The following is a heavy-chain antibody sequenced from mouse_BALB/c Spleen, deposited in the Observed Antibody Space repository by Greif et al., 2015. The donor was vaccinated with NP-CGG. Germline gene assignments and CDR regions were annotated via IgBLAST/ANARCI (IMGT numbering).Heavy chain of an antibody. CDR3: ARYGYDYFDY. V-gene: IGHV3-5*02. Sequence: VQLQQSGPGLVKPSQTVSLTCTVTGISITTGNYRWSWIRQFPGNKLEWIGYIYYSGTITYNPSLTSRTTITRDTSKNQFFLEMNSLTAEDTATYYCARYGYDYFDYWGQGTTLTVSS. D-gene: IGHD2-2*01. CDR2: IYYSGTI. J-gene: IGHJ2*01. CDR1: GISITTGNYR.